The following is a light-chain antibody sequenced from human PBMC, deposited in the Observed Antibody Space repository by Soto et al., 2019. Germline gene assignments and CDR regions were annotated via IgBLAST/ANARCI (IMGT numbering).Light chain of an antibody. Sequence: QSVLTQPPSASGTPGQRVTIPCSGSSSNIGTNTVNWYQQLPGTAPKLLIYNNNQRPSGVPDRFSGSKSGTSASLAISGLQSDIEADYYCAAWDDSLNGYVFGIGTKVTVL. CDR3: AAWDDSLNGYV. CDR1: SSNIGTNT. V-gene: IGLV1-44*01. CDR2: NNN. J-gene: IGLJ1*01.